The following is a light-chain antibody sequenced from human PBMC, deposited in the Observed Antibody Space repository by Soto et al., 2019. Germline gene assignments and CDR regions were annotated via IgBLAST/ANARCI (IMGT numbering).Light chain of an antibody. V-gene: IGKV1-39*01. CDR3: QQSYSTTWT. Sequence: DIQMTQSPSYLPASVGDRGTIACRESQTIRSYLNWYPQTRGKAPKIXIHDVSSLQSGVLSRLGCSGAGPECTRTISSLQPEDLSTDYCQQSYSTTWTFGQGTKVDIK. J-gene: IGKJ1*01. CDR2: DVS. CDR1: QTIRSY.